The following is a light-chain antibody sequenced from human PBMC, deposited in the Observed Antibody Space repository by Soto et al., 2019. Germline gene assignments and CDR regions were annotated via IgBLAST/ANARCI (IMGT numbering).Light chain of an antibody. CDR2: DAS. CDR3: QQYGSLLRT. J-gene: IGKJ1*01. V-gene: IGKV3-11*01. Sequence: TVLTQSPATLSLSPGEGATLSCRASHSVSTYLAWYQQKPGQAPRLLIYDASNRATGIPARFSGSGSGTDFTLTISSLEPEDFAVYYCQQYGSLLRTFGQGTKVDIK. CDR1: HSVSTY.